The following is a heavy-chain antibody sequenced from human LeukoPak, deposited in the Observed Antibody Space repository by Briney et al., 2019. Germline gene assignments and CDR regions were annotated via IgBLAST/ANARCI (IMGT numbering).Heavy chain of an antibody. D-gene: IGHD6-6*01. CDR2: ISDSGDST. V-gene: IGHV3-23*01. CDR3: AKRVEYSSSSGGYFDY. CDR1: GFTFSSYA. J-gene: IGHJ4*02. Sequence: PGGSLRLSCAASGFTFSSYAMSWVRQAPGKGPEWVSAISDSGDSTYYADSVKGRFTISRDNSKNTVSLQMNSLRAEDTAVYYCAKRVEYSSSSGGYFDYGGQEIWVTVS.